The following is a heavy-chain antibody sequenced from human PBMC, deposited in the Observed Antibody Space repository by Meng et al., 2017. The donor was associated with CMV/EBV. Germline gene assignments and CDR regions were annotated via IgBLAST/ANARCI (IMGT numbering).Heavy chain of an antibody. D-gene: IGHD1-26*01. J-gene: IGHJ4*02. CDR2: LIPVFETA. V-gene: IGHV1-69*12. CDR1: GGTFSTFA. Sequence: QFRLVPAAADGNKSGSSVKVSCKASGGTFSTFAISWVRQAPGEGLEWMGGLIPVFETANYAERFQDRVTITADDSTTTAYMELSSLRADDTALYFCARGGDSWYSDYWGQGTLVTVSS. CDR3: ARGGDSWYSDY.